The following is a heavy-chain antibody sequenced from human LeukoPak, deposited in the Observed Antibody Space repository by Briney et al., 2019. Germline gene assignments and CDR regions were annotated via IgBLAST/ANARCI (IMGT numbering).Heavy chain of an antibody. J-gene: IGHJ4*02. CDR2: IGTTGNT. Sequence: GGSLRLSCAASGFTFSSYDMHWVRQATGKGLEWVSAIGTTGNTYYPGSVKGRFTISRDTATNTLYLQMNSLTAGDTAVYYCARAGYASDWYVFDYWGQGTLVTVSS. V-gene: IGHV3-13*01. CDR1: GFTFSSYD. CDR3: ARAGYASDWYVFDY. D-gene: IGHD6-13*01.